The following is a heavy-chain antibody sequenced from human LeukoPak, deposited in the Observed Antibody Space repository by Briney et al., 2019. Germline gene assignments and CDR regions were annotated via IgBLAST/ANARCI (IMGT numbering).Heavy chain of an antibody. CDR3: ARYGWGSEEGWFDP. D-gene: IGHD3-10*01. Sequence: PSETLSLTCAVSGYSISSSNWWGWIRPPPGKGLEWIGYIHHSGSTYYNPSLKSRVTMSVDTSKNQFSLKLSSVTAVDAAVYYCARYGWGSEEGWFDPWGQGTLVTVSS. CDR2: IHHSGST. J-gene: IGHJ5*02. V-gene: IGHV4-28*01. CDR1: GYSISSSNW.